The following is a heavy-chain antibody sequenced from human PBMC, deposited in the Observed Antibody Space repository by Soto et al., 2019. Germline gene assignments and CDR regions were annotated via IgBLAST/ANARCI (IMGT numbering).Heavy chain of an antibody. D-gene: IGHD1-26*01. CDR2: ISGSGGST. CDR1: GFTVSSYA. J-gene: IGHJ3*02. V-gene: IGHV3-23*01. Sequence: GGSLRLSCAASGFTVSSYAMSWVRQAPGKGLEWVSAISGSGGSTYYADSVKGRFTISRDNSKNTLYLQMNSLRAEDTAVYYCAKDQRQWELGDAFDIWGQGTMVTVSS. CDR3: AKDQRQWELGDAFDI.